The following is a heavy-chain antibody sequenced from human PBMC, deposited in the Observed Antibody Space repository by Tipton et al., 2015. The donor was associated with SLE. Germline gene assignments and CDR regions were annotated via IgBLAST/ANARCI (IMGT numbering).Heavy chain of an antibody. CDR3: ARDLHCSSPSCYLDY. Sequence: QLVQSGAEVKKPGSSVKVSCKASGGTFSSYAISWVRQAPGQGLEWMGGIIPIFGTANYAQKFQGRVTMTTDTSTSTAYMELRSLRSDDTAVYYCARDLHCSSPSCYLDYWGQGTLVPVSS. J-gene: IGHJ4*02. D-gene: IGHD2-2*01. V-gene: IGHV1-69*06. CDR2: IIPIFGTA. CDR1: GGTFSSYA.